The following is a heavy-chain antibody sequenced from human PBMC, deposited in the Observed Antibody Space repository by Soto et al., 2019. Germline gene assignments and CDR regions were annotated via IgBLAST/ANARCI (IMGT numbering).Heavy chain of an antibody. CDR3: ARDSYSSGWYGDFDY. CDR1: GYTFTSYG. CDR2: ISAYNGNT. D-gene: IGHD6-19*01. Sequence: GASVKVSCKASGYTFTSYGISWVRQAPGQGLEWMGWISAYNGNTNYAQKLQGRVTMTTDTSTSTAYMELRSLRSDDTAVYYCARDSYSSGWYGDFDYWGQGTLVTVSS. V-gene: IGHV1-18*01. J-gene: IGHJ4*02.